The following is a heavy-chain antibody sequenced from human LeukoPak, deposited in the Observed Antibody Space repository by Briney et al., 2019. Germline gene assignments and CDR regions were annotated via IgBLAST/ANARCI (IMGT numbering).Heavy chain of an antibody. Sequence: PSETLSLTCTVSGGSISSYYWSWIRQPPGKGLEWIGYIYYSGSTNYNPSLKSRVTISVDTSKNQFSLKLSSVTAADTAVYYCARGIKAWGTRGSYFGYWGQGTLVTVS. D-gene: IGHD3-16*01. J-gene: IGHJ4*02. V-gene: IGHV4-59*01. CDR2: IYYSGST. CDR1: GGSISSYY. CDR3: ARGIKAWGTRGSYFGY.